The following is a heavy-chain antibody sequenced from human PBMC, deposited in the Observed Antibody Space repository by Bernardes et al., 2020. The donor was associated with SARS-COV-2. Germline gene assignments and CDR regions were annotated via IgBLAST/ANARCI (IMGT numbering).Heavy chain of an antibody. J-gene: IGHJ6*02. V-gene: IGHV3-21*04. CDR1: GFTFSNYD. D-gene: IGHD2-21*01. CDR3: ARVVGGSRYYYYGMDV. CDR2: ISSSSSYI. Sequence: GGSLRLSCAASGFTFSNYDMNWVRQAPGKGLEWVSYISSSSSYIYYADSLKGRFTIYRDYAKNSLYLQMNSLRAEDSAVYYCARVVGGSRYYYYGMDVWGQGTTVTVSS.